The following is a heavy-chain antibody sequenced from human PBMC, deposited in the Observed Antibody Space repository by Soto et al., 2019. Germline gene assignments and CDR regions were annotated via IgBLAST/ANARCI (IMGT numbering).Heavy chain of an antibody. J-gene: IGHJ4*02. CDR1: GFTFSSYG. Sequence: GGSLRLSCAASGFTFSSYGMHWVRQAPGKGLEWVAVIWYDGSNKYYADSVKGRFTISRDNSKNTMYLQMNSLRAEDTAVYYCASFKLRQQLWSLDYWGQGTLVTVSS. V-gene: IGHV3-33*01. CDR3: ASFKLRQQLWSLDY. D-gene: IGHD6-13*01. CDR2: IWYDGSNK.